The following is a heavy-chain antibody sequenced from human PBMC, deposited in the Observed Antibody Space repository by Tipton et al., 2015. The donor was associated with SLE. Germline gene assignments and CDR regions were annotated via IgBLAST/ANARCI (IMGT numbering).Heavy chain of an antibody. CDR3: ARQRLRLLSTLDA. CDR2: FYYGKST. V-gene: IGHV4-39*07. J-gene: IGHJ6*02. CDR1: GGSISRSNFY. D-gene: IGHD3-10*01. Sequence: PRLVKPSETLSLTCTVSGGSISRSNFYWAWIRQPPGKGLEWIGSFYYGKSTFYNPSLKGRVTISVDTSTNRLSLRLSPVTATDTAVYYCARQRLRLLSTLDAWGQGTPVTV.